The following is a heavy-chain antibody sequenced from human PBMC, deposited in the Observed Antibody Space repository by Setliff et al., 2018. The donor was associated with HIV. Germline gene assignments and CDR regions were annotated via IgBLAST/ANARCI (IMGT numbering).Heavy chain of an antibody. J-gene: IGHJ4*02. CDR3: ARDQKQLADY. Sequence: ASVKVSCKASGYTFTTYGMHWVRQAPGQRLEWMGWINAGNGDTKYSQKFQGRVTITRDTSASTAYMELSSLRSEDTAVYYCARDQKQLADYWGQGTLVTVSS. CDR1: GYTFTTYG. V-gene: IGHV1-3*01. D-gene: IGHD6-13*01. CDR2: INAGNGDT.